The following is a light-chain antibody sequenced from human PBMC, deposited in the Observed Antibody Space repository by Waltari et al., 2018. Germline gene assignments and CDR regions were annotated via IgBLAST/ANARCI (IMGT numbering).Light chain of an antibody. V-gene: IGLV2-8*01. CDR2: EVS. Sequence: QSALTQPPSASGSPGQSVTISCTGTSSDVRGYNFVSWYQHHPGKAPRLIIYEVSERPSGVPDRFSGSKSGNTASLTVSGLQAEDEADYYCSSYVANNNPVFGGGTKLTVL. CDR3: SSYVANNNPV. CDR1: SSDVRGYNF. J-gene: IGLJ2*01.